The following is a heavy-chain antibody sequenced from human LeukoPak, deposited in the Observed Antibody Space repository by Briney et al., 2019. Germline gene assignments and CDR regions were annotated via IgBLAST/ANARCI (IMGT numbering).Heavy chain of an antibody. D-gene: IGHD3-3*01. Sequence: GGSLRLSCAASGFTFSSCWMSWVRQAPGKGLEWVANIKQDGSEKYYVDSVKGRFTISRDNAKNSLYLQMNSLRAEDTAVYYCAREIFGVVVIDYWGQGILVTVSS. CDR2: IKQDGSEK. V-gene: IGHV3-7*01. CDR1: GFTFSSCW. CDR3: AREIFGVVVIDY. J-gene: IGHJ4*02.